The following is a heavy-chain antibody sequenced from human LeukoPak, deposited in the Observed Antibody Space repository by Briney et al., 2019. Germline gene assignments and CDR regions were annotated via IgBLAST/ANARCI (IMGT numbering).Heavy chain of an antibody. V-gene: IGHV4-59*11. CDR2: IYYSGST. Sequence: SETLSLTCTVSGGSISSHYWSWIRQPPGKGLEWIGYIYYSGSTNYNPSLKSRVTISVDTSKNQFSLKLNSVTAADTAVYYCARGVAAQDYWGQGTLVTVSS. D-gene: IGHD6-6*01. CDR1: GGSISSHY. CDR3: ARGVAAQDY. J-gene: IGHJ4*02.